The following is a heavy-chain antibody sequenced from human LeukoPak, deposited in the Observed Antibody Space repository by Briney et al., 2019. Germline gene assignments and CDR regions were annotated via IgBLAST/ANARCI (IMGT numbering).Heavy chain of an antibody. Sequence: GGSLRLSCVASGFSFSDYYMSWVRQAPGKGLEWLSYISSGGSGVYYADSVKGRLIISRDNAKNSVFLQMNSLRAEDTAVYYCARAVGAWGQGTLVTVSS. J-gene: IGHJ5*02. D-gene: IGHD4-23*01. V-gene: IGHV3-11*01. CDR3: ARAVGA. CDR1: GFSFSDYY. CDR2: ISSGGSGV.